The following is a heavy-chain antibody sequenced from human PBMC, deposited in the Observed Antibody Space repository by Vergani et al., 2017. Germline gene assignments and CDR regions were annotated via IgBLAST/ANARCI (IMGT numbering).Heavy chain of an antibody. Sequence: EVQLVESGGGLVQPGRSLRLSCAASGFTFSSYWMSWVRQAPGKGLEWVANIKQDGSEKYYVDSVKGRFTIARDNAKNSLYLQMNSLRAEDTAVYYCARGSIAALNFDYWGQGTLVTVSS. J-gene: IGHJ4*02. CDR2: IKQDGSEK. CDR3: ARGSIAALNFDY. D-gene: IGHD6-6*01. CDR1: GFTFSSYW. V-gene: IGHV3-7*01.